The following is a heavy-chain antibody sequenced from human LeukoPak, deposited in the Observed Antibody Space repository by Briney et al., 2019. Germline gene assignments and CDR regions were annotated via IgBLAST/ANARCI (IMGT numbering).Heavy chain of an antibody. V-gene: IGHV1-8*01. CDR1: GYTCTSYD. D-gene: IGHD3-3*01. CDR3: ATASGIFGVVIYYGMDV. Sequence: ASVKVSCKASGYTCTSYDINWVRQATGQGLEWMGWMNPNSGNTGYAQKFQGRVTMTRNTSISTAYMELSSLRSEDTAVYYCATASGIFGVVIYYGMDVWGQGTTVTVSS. CDR2: MNPNSGNT. J-gene: IGHJ6*02.